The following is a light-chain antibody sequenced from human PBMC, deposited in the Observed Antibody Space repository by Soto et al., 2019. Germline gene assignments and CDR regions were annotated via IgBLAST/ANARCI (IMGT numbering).Light chain of an antibody. CDR1: QSISSW. V-gene: IGKV1-39*01. CDR2: AAS. J-gene: IGKJ1*01. Sequence: DIQMTQSPSTLSASVGDRVTITCRASQSISSWLAWYQQKPGKAPKLLIYAASNLHSGVPSRFSGSGSGTDFTLTISSLQLEDFVTYYCQESYSRPPWMFGQGTKVDIK. CDR3: QESYSRPPWM.